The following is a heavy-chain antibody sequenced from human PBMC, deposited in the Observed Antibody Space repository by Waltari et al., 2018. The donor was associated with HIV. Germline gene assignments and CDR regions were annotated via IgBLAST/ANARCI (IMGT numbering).Heavy chain of an antibody. CDR2: INTNTGSP. CDR3: ARDGGRSRAFDS. Sequence: QVQLFQSESELKKPGASVKVSCKASGYTFTSNSLNWVRQAPGQGLEWMGWINTNTGSPMYAQGFTGRFVFSLDTSVSTAFLQISALKADDTAVYFCARDGGRSRAFDSWGQGTLVTVSS. D-gene: IGHD3-16*01. V-gene: IGHV7-4-1*02. J-gene: IGHJ4*02. CDR1: GYTFTSNS.